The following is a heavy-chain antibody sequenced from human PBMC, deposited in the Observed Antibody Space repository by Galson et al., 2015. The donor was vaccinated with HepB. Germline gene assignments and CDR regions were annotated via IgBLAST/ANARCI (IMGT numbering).Heavy chain of an antibody. V-gene: IGHV1-2*02. Sequence: SVKVSCKASGYTFTGFYMHWVRQAPGQGLQWMAWINPKSGGTKYAHKFQGSVTITRDTSINTTYMELSRLSSDDTAVYYCARGTGHYCYGMDVWGQGTTVTVSS. J-gene: IGHJ6*02. CDR3: ARGTGHYCYGMDV. CDR1: GYTFTGFY. CDR2: INPKSGGT.